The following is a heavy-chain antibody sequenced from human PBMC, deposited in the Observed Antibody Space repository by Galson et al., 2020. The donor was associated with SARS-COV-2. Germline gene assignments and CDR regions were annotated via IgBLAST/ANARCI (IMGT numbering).Heavy chain of an antibody. V-gene: IGHV3-64D*08. CDR2: ISDNGGRT. D-gene: IGHD6-19*01. CDR1: GFTFNHYA. Sequence: SCSASGFTFNHYAMHWVRQAPGKGLEYISGISDNGGRTYYADSVKGRFTISRDNSKNTLYLQMSSLRAEETAIYYCVKERITGWYDFDYWGQGTLVTVSS. J-gene: IGHJ4*02. CDR3: VKERITGWYDFDY.